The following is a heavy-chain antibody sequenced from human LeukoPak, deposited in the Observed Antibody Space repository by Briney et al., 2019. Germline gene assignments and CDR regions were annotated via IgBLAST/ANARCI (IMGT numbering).Heavy chain of an antibody. Sequence: GASVKVSCKASGYTFTGYYMHWVRQAPGQGLEWMGRISPNSGGTNYAQKFQGRVTMTRDTSISTAYMELSRLRSDDTAVYYCARARRDGYNGKDYWGQGTLVTVSS. CDR2: ISPNSGGT. J-gene: IGHJ4*02. D-gene: IGHD5-24*01. CDR3: ARARRDGYNGKDY. V-gene: IGHV1-2*06. CDR1: GYTFTGYY.